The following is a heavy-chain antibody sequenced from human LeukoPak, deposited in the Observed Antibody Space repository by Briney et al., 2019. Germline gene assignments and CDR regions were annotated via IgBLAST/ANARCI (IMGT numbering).Heavy chain of an antibody. V-gene: IGHV4-39*01. CDR1: GDSISSSSYY. CDR3: VRHGPKGPHTSGYEAFEY. Sequence: SETLSLTCTVSGDSISSSSYYWGFIRQPPGQGLEWIGSIYYSGSTYYNAPFKTRVTISLDTSKNQFSLDLTSVTAADTAVYFCVRHGPKGPHTSGYEAFEYWGQGILVPVSS. J-gene: IGHJ4*02. D-gene: IGHD3-22*01. CDR2: IYYSGST.